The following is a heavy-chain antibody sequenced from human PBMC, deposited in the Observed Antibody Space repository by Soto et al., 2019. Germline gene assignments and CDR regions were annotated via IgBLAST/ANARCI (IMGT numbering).Heavy chain of an antibody. Sequence: SETLSLTCTVSGGSISSSSYYWGWIRQPPGKGLEWIGSIYYSGSTYYNPSLKSRVTISVDTSKNQFSLKLSSVTAADTAVYYCARSQLLSDNIDYWGQGTLVTVSS. D-gene: IGHD1-26*01. CDR3: ARSQLLSDNIDY. J-gene: IGHJ4*02. V-gene: IGHV4-39*01. CDR2: IYYSGST. CDR1: GGSISSSSYY.